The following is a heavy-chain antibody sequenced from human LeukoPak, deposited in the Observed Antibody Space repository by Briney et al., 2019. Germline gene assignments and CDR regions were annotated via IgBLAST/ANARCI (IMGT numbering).Heavy chain of an antibody. CDR1: GFTFSSYW. J-gene: IGHJ5*02. Sequence: GGSLRLSCAASGFTFSSYWMHWVRQAPGKGLVWVSRINSDGSSTSYADSVKGRFTISRDNAKNSLYLQMNSLRAEDTAVYYCARARRETGTWFDPWGQGTLVTVSS. V-gene: IGHV3-74*01. D-gene: IGHD1-1*01. CDR2: INSDGSST. CDR3: ARARRETGTWFDP.